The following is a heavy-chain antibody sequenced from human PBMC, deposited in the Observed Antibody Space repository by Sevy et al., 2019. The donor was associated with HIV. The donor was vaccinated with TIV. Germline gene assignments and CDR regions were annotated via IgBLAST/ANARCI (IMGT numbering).Heavy chain of an antibody. CDR1: GFSFSSYW. CDR3: ANSRGRFHGSSWIYYDYSMDV. CDR2: INSDGTYT. V-gene: IGHV3-74*03. J-gene: IGHJ6*02. Sequence: GGSLRLSCAASGFSFSSYWMHWVRQVPGKGLVWLSRINSDGTYTKYGDSAKGRFTISRDNAKNTLYLQMDSLRAEDTAVYYCANSRGRFHGSSWIYYDYSMDVWGQGTTVTVSS. D-gene: IGHD6-13*01.